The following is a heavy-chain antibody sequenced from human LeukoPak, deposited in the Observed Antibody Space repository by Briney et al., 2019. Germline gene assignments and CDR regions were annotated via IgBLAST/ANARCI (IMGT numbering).Heavy chain of an antibody. CDR2: IIPIFGTA. V-gene: IGHV1-69*05. CDR1: GYTFTSYG. D-gene: IGHD6-13*01. J-gene: IGHJ4*02. CDR3: AREWGPAAAPFDY. Sequence: GASVKVSCKASGYTFTSYGITWVRQAPGQGLEWMGRIIPIFGTANYAQKFQGRVTVTTDESTSTAYMELSSLRSEDTAVYYCAREWGPAAAPFDYWGQGTLVTVSS.